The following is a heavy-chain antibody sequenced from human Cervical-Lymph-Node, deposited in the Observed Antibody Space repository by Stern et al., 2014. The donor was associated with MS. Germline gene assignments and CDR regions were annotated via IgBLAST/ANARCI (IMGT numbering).Heavy chain of an antibody. J-gene: IGHJ5*02. CDR2: INAGNGNT. D-gene: IGHD2-2*01. CDR3: ARDYCSSTSCYGIAGNWFDP. Sequence: QVQLVQSGAEVKKPGASVKVSCKASGYTFTSYAMHWVRQAPGQRLEWMGWINAGNGNTKYSQKFQGRVTITRDTSASTAYMELSSLRSEDTAVYYCARDYCSSTSCYGIAGNWFDPWGQGTLVTVSS. CDR1: GYTFTSYA. V-gene: IGHV1-3*01.